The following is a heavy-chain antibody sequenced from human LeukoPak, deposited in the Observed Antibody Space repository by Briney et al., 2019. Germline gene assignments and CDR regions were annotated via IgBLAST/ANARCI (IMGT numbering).Heavy chain of an antibody. D-gene: IGHD3-3*01. CDR3: ARRGTYYDFWSGPDY. CDR2: ISSSSYI. J-gene: IGHJ4*02. CDR1: GFTFADYS. Sequence: PGGSLRLSCAASGFTFADYSMNWVRQAPGKGLEWVSSISSSSYIYYADSVKGRFTISSDNAKDSLYLQMNSLRAEDTAVYYCARRGTYYDFWSGPDYWGQGTLVTVSS. V-gene: IGHV3-21*01.